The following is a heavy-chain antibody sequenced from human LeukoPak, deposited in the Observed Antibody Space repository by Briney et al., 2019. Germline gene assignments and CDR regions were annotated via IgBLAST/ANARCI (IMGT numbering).Heavy chain of an antibody. J-gene: IGHJ4*02. Sequence: GGSLRLSCAASGFTFDDYGMSWVRQAPGKGLEWVSGINWNGGSTGYADSVKGRFTISRDNAKNTLNLQMHSLRAEDTAVYYCARDDSTWLQSHDYWGQGTLVTVSS. V-gene: IGHV3-20*04. CDR2: INWNGGST. D-gene: IGHD5-24*01. CDR1: GFTFDDYG. CDR3: ARDDSTWLQSHDY.